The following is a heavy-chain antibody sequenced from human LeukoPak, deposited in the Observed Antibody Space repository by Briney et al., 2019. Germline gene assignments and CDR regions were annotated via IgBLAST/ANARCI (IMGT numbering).Heavy chain of an antibody. CDR3: AKGKYYDITPPFDY. CDR1: GFTFSSYG. D-gene: IGHD3-22*01. CDR2: ILSDGSKE. J-gene: IGHJ4*02. V-gene: IGHV3-33*06. Sequence: GGSLRLSCAASGFTFSSYGMHWVRQAPGKGLEWVAVILSDGSKEFYTDSVKGRLTISRDNSKNTLYLQMNSLRAEDTAVYYCAKGKYYDITPPFDYWGQGTLVTVSS.